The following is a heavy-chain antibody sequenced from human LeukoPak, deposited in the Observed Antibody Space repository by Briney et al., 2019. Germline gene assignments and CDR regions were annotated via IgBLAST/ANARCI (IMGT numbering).Heavy chain of an antibody. CDR3: ASPIVVVPAAIEDYYYGMDV. CDR1: GGSFSGYY. Sequence: PSETLSLTCAVYGGSFSGYYWSWIRQPPGKGLEWIGEINHSGSTNYNPSLKSRVTISVDTSKNQSTLKLSSVTAADTAVYYCASPIVVVPAAIEDYYYGMDVWGQGTTVTVSS. CDR2: INHSGST. V-gene: IGHV4-34*01. D-gene: IGHD2-2*01. J-gene: IGHJ6*02.